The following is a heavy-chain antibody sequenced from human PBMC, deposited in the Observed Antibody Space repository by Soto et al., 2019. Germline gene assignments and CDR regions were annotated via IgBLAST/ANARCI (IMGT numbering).Heavy chain of an antibody. CDR1: GFTFSSHA. CDR3: ARDLQYYDSSGYLYYFDY. J-gene: IGHJ4*02. V-gene: IGHV3-11*06. D-gene: IGHD3-22*01. CDR2: ISSSSSYT. Sequence: GGSLRLSCAASGFTFSSHAMGWLRQAPGKGLEWVSYISSSSSYTNYADSVKGRFTISRDNAKNSLYLQMNSLRAEDTAVYYCARDLQYYDSSGYLYYFDYWGQGTLVTVSS.